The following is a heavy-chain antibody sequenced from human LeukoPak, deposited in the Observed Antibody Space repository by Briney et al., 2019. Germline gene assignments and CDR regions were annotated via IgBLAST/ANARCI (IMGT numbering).Heavy chain of an antibody. D-gene: IGHD6-19*01. CDR3: ASATGVEVAGTTYYYFYYMNV. J-gene: IGHJ6*03. Sequence: ASVKVSCKASGHTFTGYSIQWVRQAPGQGLEWMGWINPDSGGTSYAQNFQGRVTLTRDTSNSTAYMELSRLRSDDTAVYYCASATGVEVAGTTYYYFYYMNVWGEGTTVTVSS. V-gene: IGHV1-2*02. CDR1: GHTFTGYS. CDR2: INPDSGGT.